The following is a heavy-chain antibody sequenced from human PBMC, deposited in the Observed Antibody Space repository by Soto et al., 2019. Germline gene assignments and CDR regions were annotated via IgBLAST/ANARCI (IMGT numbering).Heavy chain of an antibody. V-gene: IGHV4-31*03. CDR1: GDSIGGVGY. Sequence: PSETLSLTCTVSGDSIGGVGYWSWIRQFPGRGLEWIGCISSSGSTYYNPALNNRISLSLDTSQNQFFLNLLSVTAADTAIYYCARSGVTGIVIPSHWFDPWGQGTLVTVSS. CDR2: ISSSGST. D-gene: IGHD2-21*02. J-gene: IGHJ5*02. CDR3: ARSGVTGIVIPSHWFDP.